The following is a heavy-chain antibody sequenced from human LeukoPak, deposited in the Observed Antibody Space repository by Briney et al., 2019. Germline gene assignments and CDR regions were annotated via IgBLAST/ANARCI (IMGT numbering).Heavy chain of an antibody. CDR2: ISSSSSTI. J-gene: IGHJ4*02. D-gene: IGHD3-16*02. CDR1: GFTFSSYS. Sequence: GGSLRLSCAASGFTFSSYSMNWVRQAPGKGLEWVSYISSSSSTIYYADSVKGRFTISRDNAKNSLYLQMNSLRAEDTAVYYCARESLYDIPDYWGQGTLVTVSS. V-gene: IGHV3-48*01. CDR3: ARESLYDIPDY.